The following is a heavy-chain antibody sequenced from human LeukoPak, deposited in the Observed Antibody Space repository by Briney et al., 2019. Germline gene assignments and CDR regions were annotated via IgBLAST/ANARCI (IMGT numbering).Heavy chain of an antibody. Sequence: GGSLRLSCVASGFTFSDYYMSWIRQAPGKGLEWVSYISSSGSTIYYADSVKGRFTISRDNAKNSLYLQMNSLRAEDTAVYYCARDKSGGATSFDYWGQGTLVTVSS. D-gene: IGHD1-26*01. V-gene: IGHV3-11*01. CDR1: GFTFSDYY. CDR3: ARDKSGGATSFDY. CDR2: ISSSGSTI. J-gene: IGHJ4*02.